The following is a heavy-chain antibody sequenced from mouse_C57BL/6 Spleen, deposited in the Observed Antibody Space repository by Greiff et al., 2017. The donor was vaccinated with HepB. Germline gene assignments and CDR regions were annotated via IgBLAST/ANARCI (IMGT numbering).Heavy chain of an antibody. J-gene: IGHJ4*01. V-gene: IGHV1-72*01. Sequence: VQLQQSGAELVKPGASVKLSCKASGYTFTSYWMHWVKQRPGRGLEWIGRIDPNSGGTKYNEKFKSKATLTVDKPSSTAYMPRSSLTSEDSAVYYCARWGGLYDYPYYDAMDYWGQGTSVTVSS. CDR2: IDPNSGGT. CDR1: GYTFTSYW. CDR3: ARWGGLYDYPYYDAMDY. D-gene: IGHD2-4*01.